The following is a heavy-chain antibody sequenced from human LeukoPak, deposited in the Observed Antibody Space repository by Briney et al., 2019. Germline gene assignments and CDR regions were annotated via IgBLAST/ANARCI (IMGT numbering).Heavy chain of an antibody. J-gene: IGHJ6*03. CDR2: INPHSGGT. D-gene: IGHD2-21*02. V-gene: IGHV1-2*02. CDR3: ARAKRGDWDPYYYYYMDV. Sequence: GASVKVSCKASGYTFTGYYIQWVRQAPGQGLEWMGWINPHSGGTNYAQEFQGRVTMTRDTSISTAYMDLSKLRSDDTAVYYCARAKRGDWDPYYYYYMDVWGKGTTVTVSS. CDR1: GYTFTGYY.